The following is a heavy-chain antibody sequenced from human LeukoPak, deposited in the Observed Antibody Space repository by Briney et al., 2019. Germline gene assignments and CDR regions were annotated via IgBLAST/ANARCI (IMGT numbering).Heavy chain of an antibody. CDR3: ATSPLALAAAGSVALDY. J-gene: IGHJ4*02. CDR1: GGTFSDYI. V-gene: IGHV1-69*13. Sequence: GASVKVSCKASGGTFSDYIFSWVRQAPGQGLEWMGNIIPIFPTTNYAQKFQGRVTITADESTSTAYMELSSLTSDDTAIFFCATSPLALAAAGSVALDYWGQGTLVTVSS. D-gene: IGHD6-13*01. CDR2: IIPIFPTT.